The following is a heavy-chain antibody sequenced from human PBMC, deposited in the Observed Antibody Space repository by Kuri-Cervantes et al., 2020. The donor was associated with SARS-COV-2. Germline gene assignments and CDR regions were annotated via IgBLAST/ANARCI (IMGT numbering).Heavy chain of an antibody. CDR3: ARHRWFDP. CDR1: GGSFSGYY. CDR2: ISHSGST. D-gene: IGHD1-14*01. J-gene: IGHJ5*02. V-gene: IGHV4-34*01. Sequence: SETLSLTCAVYGGSFSGYYWSWIRQPPGKGLEWIGEISHSGSTNYNPSLKSRVTISVDTSKNQFSLKLSSVTAADTAVYYCARHRWFDPWGQGTLVTVS.